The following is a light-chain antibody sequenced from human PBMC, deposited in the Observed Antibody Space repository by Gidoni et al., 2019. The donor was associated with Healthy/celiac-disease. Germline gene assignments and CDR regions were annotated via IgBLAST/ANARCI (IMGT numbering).Light chain of an antibody. CDR1: QSVSSY. CDR2: DAS. J-gene: IGKJ4*01. Sequence: EIVFTPSPATLALSPVEKATLSCRASQSVSSYLAWYQQKPGQAPRLLIYDASNRATGIPARFSGGGSGTDFTLTISSLEPEDFAVYYCQQRSNWPLSLTFGGGTKVEIK. CDR3: QQRSNWPLSLT. V-gene: IGKV3-11*01.